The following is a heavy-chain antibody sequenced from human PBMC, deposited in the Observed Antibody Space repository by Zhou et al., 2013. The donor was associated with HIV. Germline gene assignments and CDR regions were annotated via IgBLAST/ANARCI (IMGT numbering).Heavy chain of an antibody. V-gene: IGHV4-34*01. J-gene: IGHJ3*02. CDR3: ARRTRKTSYYDSSGYLRAFDI. D-gene: IGHD3-22*01. Sequence: QVQLQQWGAGLLKPSETLSLTCAVYGGSFSGYYWSWIRQPPGKGLEWIGEINHSGSTNYNPSLKSRVTISVDTSKNQFSLKLSSVTAADTAVYYCARRTRKTSYYDSSGYLRAFDIWGQGQWSPSLQ. CDR2: INHSGST. CDR1: GGSFSGYY.